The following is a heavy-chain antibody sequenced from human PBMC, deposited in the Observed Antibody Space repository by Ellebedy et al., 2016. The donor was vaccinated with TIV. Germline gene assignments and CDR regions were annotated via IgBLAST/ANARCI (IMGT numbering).Heavy chain of an antibody. D-gene: IGHD3-3*01. V-gene: IGHV3-23*01. CDR2: ISGSGGST. J-gene: IGHJ5*02. CDR3: AKDEYAIDFGVVTSDDP. Sequence: GESLKISCAASGFTFSGYWMHWVRQAPGKGLEWVSAISGSGGSTYYADSVKGRFTISRDNSKNTLYLQMNSLRAEDTAVYHCAKDEYAIDFGVVTSDDPWGQGTLVTVSS. CDR1: GFTFSGYW.